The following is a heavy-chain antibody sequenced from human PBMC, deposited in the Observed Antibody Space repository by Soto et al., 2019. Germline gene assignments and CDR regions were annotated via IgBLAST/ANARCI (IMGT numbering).Heavy chain of an antibody. V-gene: IGHV3-33*01. CDR3: ARFTGVGPEGSIDY. J-gene: IGHJ4*02. D-gene: IGHD2-2*01. CDR2: IWYYGSQK. CDR1: GFTLSGHG. Sequence: SGGSLRLSRAAAGFTLSGHGMHRVPPARGKGLEWVAVIWYYGSQKYYAGSVKGRFTIPRENFKNTVSLQMNRLRAEDSAVYFCARFTGVGPEGSIDYWGRGTPVTVSS.